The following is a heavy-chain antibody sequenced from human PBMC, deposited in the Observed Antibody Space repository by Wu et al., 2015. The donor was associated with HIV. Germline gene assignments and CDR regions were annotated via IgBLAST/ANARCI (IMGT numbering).Heavy chain of an antibody. CDR1: GFTFASYG. CDR3: ARDTVVMVAATIPLDY. J-gene: IGHJ4*02. V-gene: IGHV1-18*01. D-gene: IGHD2-15*01. CDR2: ISAYDGNT. Sequence: QVQLVQSGAEVKKPGASVRISCKAYGFTFASYGFSWVRQAPGQGLEWMGWISAYDGNTDYAQNFQGRVTMTTDTPTSTAYMELRSLRSDDTAMYYCARDTVVMVAATIPLDYWGQGTLVTVSS.